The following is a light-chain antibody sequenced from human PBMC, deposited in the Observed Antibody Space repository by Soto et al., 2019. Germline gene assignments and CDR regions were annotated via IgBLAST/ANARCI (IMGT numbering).Light chain of an antibody. CDR2: GAS. J-gene: IGKJ5*01. V-gene: IGKV3-20*01. Sequence: EIVLTESPGTLSLSPGERATLSCRASQSVTSNYLAWYQQKPGQAPRLLIYGASIRATGIPDRFSGRGSGTDFTLTISRLEPEDFAVYYCQQFGSSPPITFGQGTRLEI. CDR1: QSVTSNY. CDR3: QQFGSSPPIT.